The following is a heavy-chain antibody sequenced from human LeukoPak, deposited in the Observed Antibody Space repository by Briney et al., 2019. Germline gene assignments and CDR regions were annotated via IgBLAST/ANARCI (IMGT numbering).Heavy chain of an antibody. V-gene: IGHV4-39*07. D-gene: IGHD3-10*01. Sequence: PSETLSLTCTVSGGSISSSSYYWGWIRQPPGKGLEWIGSIYYSGSTYYNPSLRSRVTISVDTSKNQFSLKLSSVTAADTAVYYCARGALLWFGESVRWGQGTLVTVSS. CDR2: IYYSGST. CDR3: ARGALLWFGESVR. CDR1: GGSISSSSYY. J-gene: IGHJ4*02.